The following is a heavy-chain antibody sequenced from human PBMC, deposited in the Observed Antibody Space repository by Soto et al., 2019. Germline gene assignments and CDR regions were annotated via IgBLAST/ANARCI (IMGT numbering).Heavy chain of an antibody. CDR1: GGSISSYY. V-gene: IGHV4-59*01. Sequence: SETLSLTCTVSGGSISSYYWSWIRQPPGKGLEWIVYIYYSGSTNYNPSLKSRVTISVDTSKNQFSLKLSSVTAADTAVYYCAGGNGMYYDFWSGYYANWFDPWGQGTLVTVSS. D-gene: IGHD3-3*01. CDR3: AGGNGMYYDFWSGYYANWFDP. CDR2: IYYSGST. J-gene: IGHJ5*02.